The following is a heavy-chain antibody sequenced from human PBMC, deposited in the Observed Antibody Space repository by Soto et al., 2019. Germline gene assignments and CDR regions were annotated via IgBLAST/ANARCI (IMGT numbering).Heavy chain of an antibody. D-gene: IGHD3-3*01. CDR3: ARDVGGLVLRFLEWLREPDVFDI. J-gene: IGHJ3*02. V-gene: IGHV1-18*01. CDR1: GYTFTSYG. CDR2: ISAYNGNT. Sequence: ASVKLSCKASGYTFTSYGISCVRQAPGQGLEWMGWISAYNGNTNYAQKLQGRVTMTTDTSTSTAYMELRSLRSDDTAVYYCARDVGGLVLRFLEWLREPDVFDIWGQGTMVTVSS.